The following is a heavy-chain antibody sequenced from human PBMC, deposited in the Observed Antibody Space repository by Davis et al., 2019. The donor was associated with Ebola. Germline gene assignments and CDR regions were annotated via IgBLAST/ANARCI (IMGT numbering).Heavy chain of an antibody. Sequence: AASVKVSCKASGYTFTSYGISWVRQAPGQGLEWMGGIIPIFGTANYAQKFQGRVTITADKSTSTAYMELSSLRSEDTAVYYCARDVLRFLEWSGTSNIYYYYGMDVWGQGTTVTVSS. CDR3: ARDVLRFLEWSGTSNIYYYYGMDV. CDR2: IIPIFGTA. J-gene: IGHJ6*02. CDR1: GYTFTSYG. V-gene: IGHV1-69*06. D-gene: IGHD3-3*01.